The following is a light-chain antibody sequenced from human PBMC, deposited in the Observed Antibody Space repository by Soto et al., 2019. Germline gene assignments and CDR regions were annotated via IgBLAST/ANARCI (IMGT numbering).Light chain of an antibody. CDR1: SSNIGSNT. V-gene: IGLV1-44*01. CDR2: SNN. Sequence: QSVLTQPPSASGTPGQRVTISYSGSSSNIGSNTVNWYQQLPGTAPKLLIYSNNQRPSGVPDRFSGSKSGTSASLAISGLQSEDEADYYCAACDDSLKGVFGGGTKVTVL. CDR3: AACDDSLKGV. J-gene: IGLJ3*02.